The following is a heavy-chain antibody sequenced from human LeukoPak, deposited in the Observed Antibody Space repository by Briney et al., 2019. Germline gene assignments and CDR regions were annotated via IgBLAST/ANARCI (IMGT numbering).Heavy chain of an antibody. J-gene: IGHJ2*01. D-gene: IGHD6-19*01. CDR3: ASTNSVSGRLWYLAL. Sequence: PGGSLRLSCAASGFTFTTSGMHWVRQAPGKGLEWVAVIWHDGNTQYYADSVKGRFTISRDNSKKTLYLQMNGLRVEDTAIYYCASTNSVSGRLWYLALWGLGTFVTVSS. V-gene: IGHV3-33*01. CDR2: IWHDGNTQ. CDR1: GFTFTTSG.